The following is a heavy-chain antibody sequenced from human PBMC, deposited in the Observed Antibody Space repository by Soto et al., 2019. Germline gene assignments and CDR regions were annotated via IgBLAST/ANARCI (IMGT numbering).Heavy chain of an antibody. J-gene: IGHJ4*02. CDR2: IRANGYDT. Sequence: GGSLRLSCAASGFTFTTYAMVWVRQAPGKGLEWVSVIRANGYDTYYADFVKGRFTVSRDNSKNTQYLQMNSLRAEDTAVYYGAKGGSSFYFGGQGTLVTVSS. D-gene: IGHD2-2*01. CDR3: AKGGSSFYF. CDR1: GFTFTTYA. V-gene: IGHV3-23*01.